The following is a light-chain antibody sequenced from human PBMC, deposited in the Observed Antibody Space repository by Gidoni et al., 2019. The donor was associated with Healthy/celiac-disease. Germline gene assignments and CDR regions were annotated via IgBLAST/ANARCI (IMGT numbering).Light chain of an antibody. Sequence: EIVLTQPPGTLSLSPGERATLSCRASQSVSSSYLAWYQHKPGQAPRLLIYGASSRATGIPDRFSGSVSGTDFTLTISRLEPEDFAVYYCQQYGSAALTFGGGTKVEIK. CDR1: QSVSSSY. CDR2: GAS. CDR3: QQYGSAALT. V-gene: IGKV3-20*01. J-gene: IGKJ4*01.